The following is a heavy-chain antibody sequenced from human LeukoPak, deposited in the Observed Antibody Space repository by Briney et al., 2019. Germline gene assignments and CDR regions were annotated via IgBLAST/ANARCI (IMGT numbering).Heavy chain of an antibody. J-gene: IGHJ3*02. V-gene: IGHV1-18*01. Sequence: ASVKVSCKASGYTFTSYGISWVRQAPGQGLEWMGWISAYNGNTNYAQKLQGRVTMTTDTSTSTAYMELRSLRSEDTAVYYCAIDTNWSSPLITFDIWGQGTMVTVSS. CDR1: GYTFTSYG. CDR2: ISAYNGNT. CDR3: AIDTNWSSPLITFDI. D-gene: IGHD1-20*01.